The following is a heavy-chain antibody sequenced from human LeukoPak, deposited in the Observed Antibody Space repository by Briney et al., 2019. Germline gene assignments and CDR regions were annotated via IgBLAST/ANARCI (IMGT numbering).Heavy chain of an antibody. CDR2: ISTRSDTV. V-gene: IGHV3-48*01. CDR3: ARRTSVSWFDY. CDR1: GFIFSRYG. Sequence: GGSLRLSCAASGFIFSRYGMSWVRQAPGKGLEWVSYISTRSDTVYYADSVKGRFTISRDNAKNSLYLQMNNLRVEDTAVYYCARRTSVSWFDYWGQGTLVAVSS. D-gene: IGHD6-13*01. J-gene: IGHJ4*02.